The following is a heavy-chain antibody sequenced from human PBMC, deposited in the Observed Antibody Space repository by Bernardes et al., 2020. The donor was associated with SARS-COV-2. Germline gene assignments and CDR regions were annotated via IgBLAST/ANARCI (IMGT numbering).Heavy chain of an antibody. D-gene: IGHD6-6*01. Sequence: WGSLRLSCVASGFTFSKNAMTWVRLVPGKGLEWVTAISAFGGSTYYAESVKGRFTISRDNSKNTLYLEMTSLRADDPAVYYCSKNAEYRSSSAEVWGQGTTVTVSS. CDR3: SKNAEYRSSSAEV. J-gene: IGHJ6*02. CDR2: ISAFGGST. CDR1: GFTFSKNA. V-gene: IGHV3-23*01.